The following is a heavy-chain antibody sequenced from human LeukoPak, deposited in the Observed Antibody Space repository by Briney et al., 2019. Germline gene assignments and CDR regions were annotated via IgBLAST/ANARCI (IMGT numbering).Heavy chain of an antibody. CDR1: GASISSSSYY. CDR3: ARVDNYYYYYMDV. J-gene: IGHJ6*03. V-gene: IGHV4-39*01. CDR2: IYYSGST. Sequence: SETLSLTCTVSGASISSSSYYWGWIRQPPGKGLEWIGSIYYSGSTYYNPSLKSRVTISVDTSKNQFSLKLSSVTAADTAVYYCARVDNYYYYYMDVWGKGTTVTVSS.